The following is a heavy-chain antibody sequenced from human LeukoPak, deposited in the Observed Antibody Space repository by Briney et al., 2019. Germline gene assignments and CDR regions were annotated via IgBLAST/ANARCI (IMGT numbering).Heavy chain of an antibody. D-gene: IGHD3-3*01. V-gene: IGHV3-66*01. CDR1: GLTVSRKF. CDR2: IYDDGST. Sequence: PGESLRLSCAASGLTVSRKFMNWVRQAPGKGLEWASGIYDDGSTFYADSVKGRISISRDSSRNTLSLQMSSLRAEDTAVYYCAREGNDDFWSGYSDYWGQGTLVTVSS. CDR3: AREGNDDFWSGYSDY. J-gene: IGHJ4*02.